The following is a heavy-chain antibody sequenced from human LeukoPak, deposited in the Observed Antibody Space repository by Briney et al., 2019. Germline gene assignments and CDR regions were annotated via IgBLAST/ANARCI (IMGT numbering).Heavy chain of an antibody. CDR3: ARVGYDSSGYPYYFDY. Sequence: ASVTVSCKASGYTFTSYGISWVRQAPGQGLEWMGWISAYNGTTNYAQKLQGRVTMTTDTSTSTAYMELRSLRSDDTAVYYCARVGYDSSGYPYYFDYWGQGTLVTVSS. J-gene: IGHJ4*02. D-gene: IGHD3-22*01. CDR2: ISAYNGTT. V-gene: IGHV1-18*01. CDR1: GYTFTSYG.